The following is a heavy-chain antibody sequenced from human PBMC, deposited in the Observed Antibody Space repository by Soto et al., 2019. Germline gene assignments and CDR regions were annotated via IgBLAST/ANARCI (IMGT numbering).Heavy chain of an antibody. CDR2: IYYSGST. D-gene: IGHD3-10*01. CDR1: GGSISSYY. V-gene: IGHV4-59*01. J-gene: IGHJ3*02. Sequence: QVQLQESGPGLVKPSETLSLTCTVSGGSISSYYWSWIRQPPGKGLEWIGYIYYSGSTNYNPPLKSRVTISVVTSKNQFSLKLSSVTAADTAVYYCARVWGGAFDIWGQGTMVTVSS. CDR3: ARVWGGAFDI.